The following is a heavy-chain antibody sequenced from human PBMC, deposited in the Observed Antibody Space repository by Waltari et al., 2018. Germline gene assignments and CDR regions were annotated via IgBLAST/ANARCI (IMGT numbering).Heavy chain of an antibody. Sequence: QVQLQQWGAGLLKPSETLSLTCAVYGGSFSGYYWSWIRQPPGKGLDWIGEINHSGSTNYNPSLKSRVTISVDTSKTQFSLKLSSVTAADTAVYYCARGMSRITIFGVVILPAYYMDVWGKGTTVTVSS. CDR3: ARGMSRITIFGVVILPAYYMDV. V-gene: IGHV4-34*01. CDR1: GGSFSGYY. D-gene: IGHD3-3*01. J-gene: IGHJ6*03. CDR2: INHSGST.